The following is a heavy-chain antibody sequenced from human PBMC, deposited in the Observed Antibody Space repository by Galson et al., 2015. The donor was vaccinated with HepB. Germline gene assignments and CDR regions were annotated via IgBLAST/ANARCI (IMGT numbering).Heavy chain of an antibody. CDR1: GDSVSSNSAA. CDR3: ARGHGSSSWRGAYYYGMDV. D-gene: IGHD6-13*01. Sequence: CAISGDSVSSNSAAWNWIRQSPSRGLEWLGRTYYRSKWYNDYAVSVKSRITINPDTSKNQFSLQLNSVTPEDTAVYYCARGHGSSSWRGAYYYGMDVWGQGTTVTVSS. V-gene: IGHV6-1*01. J-gene: IGHJ6*02. CDR2: TYYRSKWYN.